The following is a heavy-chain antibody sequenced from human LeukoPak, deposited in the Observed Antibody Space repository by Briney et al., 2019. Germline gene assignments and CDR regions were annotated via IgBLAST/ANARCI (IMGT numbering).Heavy chain of an antibody. CDR2: ISGSGGST. J-gene: IGHJ4*02. Sequence: PGGSLRLSCAASGFTFSSYAMSWVRQAPGKGLEWVSAISGSGGSTYYADSVKGRFTISRDNSKNTLYLQMNSLRAEDTAVYYCAKDRLNYYYGSGSRYDYWGQGTLVTVSS. CDR1: GFTFSSYA. D-gene: IGHD3-10*01. V-gene: IGHV3-23*01. CDR3: AKDRLNYYYGSGSRYDY.